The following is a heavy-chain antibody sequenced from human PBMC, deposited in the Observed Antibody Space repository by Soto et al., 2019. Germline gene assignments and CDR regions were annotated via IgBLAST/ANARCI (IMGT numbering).Heavy chain of an antibody. V-gene: IGHV3-73*01. CDR3: TRLEVGSYGSADRYYYYGMDV. CDR2: IRSKANSYAT. J-gene: IGHJ6*02. Sequence: LRLSCAASGFTFSGSAMHWVRQASGKGLEWVGRIRSKANSYATAYAASVKGRFTISRDDSKNTAYLQMNSLKTEDTAVYYCTRLEVGSYGSADRYYYYGMDVWGQGTTVTVSS. CDR1: GFTFSGSA. D-gene: IGHD3-10*01.